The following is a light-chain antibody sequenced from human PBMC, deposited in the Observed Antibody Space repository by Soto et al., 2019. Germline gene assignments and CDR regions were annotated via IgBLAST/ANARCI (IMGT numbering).Light chain of an antibody. CDR2: GAS. V-gene: IGKV3-15*01. Sequence: EIVMTQSPATLSVSPGQRATLSCRASQSVSSNLAWYQQKVGQAPMLLIYGASTRASGIPARFSGSGSGTEFTLTISSLQSEDFAVYSCQQYNNWPRTFGQGTKVDIK. CDR1: QSVSSN. CDR3: QQYNNWPRT. J-gene: IGKJ1*01.